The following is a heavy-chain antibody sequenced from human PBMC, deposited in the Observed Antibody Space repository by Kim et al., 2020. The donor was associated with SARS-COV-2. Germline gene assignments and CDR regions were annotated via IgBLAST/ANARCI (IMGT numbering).Heavy chain of an antibody. D-gene: IGHD3-22*01. J-gene: IGHJ3*02. CDR2: IYYSGST. CDR1: GGSISSGGYY. CDR3: ARALILTMIVVVINAFDI. V-gene: IGHV4-31*03. Sequence: SETLSLTCTVSGGSISSGGYYWSWIRQHPGKGLEWIGYIYYSGSTYYNPSLKSRVTISVDTSKNQFSLKLSSVTAADTAVYYCARALILTMIVVVINAFDIWGQGTMVTVSS.